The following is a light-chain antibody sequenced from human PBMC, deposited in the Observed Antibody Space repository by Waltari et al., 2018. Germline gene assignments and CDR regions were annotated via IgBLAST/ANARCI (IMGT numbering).Light chain of an antibody. CDR2: DAV. CDR3: QYYTS. Sequence: VLTQSPGTLSLSPGERATLSCRASQSLGGAYLACYQQNPGQPPRLLIHDAVSRATGIPDRFSGSGSGTDFTLTITRLEPEDFAVYYCQYYTSFGPGTRLDIK. V-gene: IGKV3-20*01. CDR1: QSLGGAY. J-gene: IGKJ5*01.